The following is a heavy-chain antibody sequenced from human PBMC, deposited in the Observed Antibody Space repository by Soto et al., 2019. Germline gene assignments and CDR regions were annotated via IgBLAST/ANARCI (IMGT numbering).Heavy chain of an antibody. J-gene: IGHJ4*02. CDR2: INFDGSAT. Sequence: QTGGSLRLSCAVSGLTFSSSWMHWVRQGPGKGLVWVSRINFDGSATHYADSVQGRFTISRDNAKNVLYLQMTNLSAEDTAVYYCARDRGNYNGIFDYWGQGTLVTVSS. V-gene: IGHV3-74*01. CDR3: ARDRGNYNGIFDY. CDR1: GLTFSSSW. D-gene: IGHD4-4*01.